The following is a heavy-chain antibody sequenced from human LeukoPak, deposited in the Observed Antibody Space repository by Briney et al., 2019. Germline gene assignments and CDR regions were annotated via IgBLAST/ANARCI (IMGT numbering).Heavy chain of an antibody. CDR1: GGSLSSYY. Sequence: SETLSLTCTVSGGSLSSYYWSYIRQSAGRGLEWIGRINTGGTSLDNPSLKSRVTMSIDTSRNQFSLNLNSVTAADTAVYFCARGPTHGATYFDYWGQGTLVTVSS. J-gene: IGHJ4*02. CDR3: ARGPTHGATYFDY. CDR2: INTGGTS. V-gene: IGHV4-4*07. D-gene: IGHD3-10*01.